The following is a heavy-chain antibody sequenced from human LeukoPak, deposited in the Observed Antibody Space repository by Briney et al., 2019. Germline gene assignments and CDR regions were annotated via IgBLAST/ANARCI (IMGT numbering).Heavy chain of an antibody. CDR2: IYYSGST. D-gene: IGHD1-1*01. V-gene: IGHV4-31*03. CDR3: ARVKRDWNYVDY. CDR1: GVSISSGGYY. Sequence: SETLSLTCTVSGVSISSGGYYWSWIRQHPGKGLEWIGYIYYSGSTYYNPSLKSRVTISVDTSKNQFSLKLSSVTAADTAVYYCARVKRDWNYVDYWGQGTLVTVSS. J-gene: IGHJ4*02.